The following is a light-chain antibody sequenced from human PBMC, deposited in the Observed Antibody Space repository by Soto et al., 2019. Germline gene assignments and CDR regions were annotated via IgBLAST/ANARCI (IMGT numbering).Light chain of an antibody. CDR3: QQYNNWPRM. CDR2: GAS. V-gene: IGKV3-15*01. CDR1: QSISRN. Sequence: EIVMTQSPPTLYVSPGERATLSCRASQSISRNLAWFQQKPGQAPSLLIFGASTRAAGIPARFSGSGSGTEFSLTISSLQYEDFEVYYCQQYNNWPRMLGHGPKVDIK. J-gene: IGKJ1*01.